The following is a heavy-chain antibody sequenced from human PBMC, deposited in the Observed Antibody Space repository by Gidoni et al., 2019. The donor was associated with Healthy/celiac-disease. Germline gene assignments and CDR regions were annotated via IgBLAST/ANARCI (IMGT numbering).Heavy chain of an antibody. J-gene: IGHJ6*02. D-gene: IGHD6-19*01. V-gene: IGHV3-30*18. Sequence: QVQLVESGGGVVQPGRSLRLSCAASGFTFSSYGMHWVRQAPGKGLEWVAVISYDGSNKYYADSVKGRFTISRDNSKNTLYLQMNSLRAEDTAVYYCAKDREVAGNHYYYGMDVWGQGTTVTVSS. CDR1: GFTFSSYG. CDR2: ISYDGSNK. CDR3: AKDREVAGNHYYYGMDV.